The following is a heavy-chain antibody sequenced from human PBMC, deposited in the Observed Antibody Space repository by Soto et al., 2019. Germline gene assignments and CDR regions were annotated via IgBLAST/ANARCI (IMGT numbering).Heavy chain of an antibody. J-gene: IGHJ5*01. CDR3: ARGSCSSSMCFTAES. CDR2: IYFTGST. Sequence: AETLARTFPVSGDTIGSYYCSWIRHPPGKGLEFIGYIYFTGSTNCNPSLKSRVTISVDTSMNQFSLKLRSVTAADTTVYYCARGSCSSSMCFTAESWGHGTLVHVSS. CDR1: GDTIGSYY. D-gene: IGHD2-2*02. V-gene: IGHV4-59*01.